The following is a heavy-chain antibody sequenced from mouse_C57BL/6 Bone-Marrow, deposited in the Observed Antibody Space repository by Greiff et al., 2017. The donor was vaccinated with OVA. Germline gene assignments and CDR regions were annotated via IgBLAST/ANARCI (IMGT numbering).Heavy chain of an antibody. J-gene: IGHJ2*01. Sequence: EVQPVESGGDLVKPGGSLKLSCAASGLTFSSHRMSWVRQTPDKRLEWVATISSGCCYTYYPDSVKGRFTISRDTAKNNLYLQMSSLKSEDTAMYYCARNYDYDGRGYYFDYWGQGTTLTVSS. CDR1: GLTFSSHR. CDR3: ARNYDYDGRGYYFDY. CDR2: ISSGCCYT. D-gene: IGHD2-4*01. V-gene: IGHV5-6*01.